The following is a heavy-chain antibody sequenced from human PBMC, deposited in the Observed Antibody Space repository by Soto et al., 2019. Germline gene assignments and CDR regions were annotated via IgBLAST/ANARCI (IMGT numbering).Heavy chain of an antibody. D-gene: IGHD3-10*01. J-gene: IGHJ1*01. V-gene: IGHV3-7*01. Sequence: GGSLRLSCGASGFTFRSYWMNWARQSPGKGLEWVATINQGGSEQYYVDSVKGRFTISRDNAENSLYLQLNNLGAEDTALYFCVRILRGAEGADWGRGTLVTVSS. CDR1: GFTFRSYW. CDR2: INQGGSEQ. CDR3: VRILRGAEGAD.